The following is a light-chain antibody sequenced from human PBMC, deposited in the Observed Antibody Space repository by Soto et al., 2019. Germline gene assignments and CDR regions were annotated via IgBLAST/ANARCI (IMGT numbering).Light chain of an antibody. Sequence: EIVLTQSPVTLSLSPGERATLSCRASQSVRSSLAWYQQKPGQAPRLLIYDASNRATGIPARFSGSGSGTDFTLTISSLEPEDFAVYYCQQRSNWPLTFGGGTKVEIK. CDR2: DAS. CDR3: QQRSNWPLT. J-gene: IGKJ4*01. V-gene: IGKV3-11*01. CDR1: QSVRSS.